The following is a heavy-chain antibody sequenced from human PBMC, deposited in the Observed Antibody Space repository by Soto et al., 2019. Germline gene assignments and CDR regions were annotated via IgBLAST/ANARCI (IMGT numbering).Heavy chain of an antibody. CDR3: ARDRTSTSVGDFDY. V-gene: IGHV3-23*01. CDR2: IGGSGGSR. D-gene: IGHD6-6*01. Sequence: EVQLLESGGGLVKPGGSLTLSCAASGFTFSSYTITWVRQAPGKGLEWVSIIGGSGGSRYYADSVKGRFTISSDSSKNTVYLQMSSLRVEDTAIYYCARDRTSTSVGDFDYWGQGTLVTVSS. J-gene: IGHJ4*02. CDR1: GFTFSSYT.